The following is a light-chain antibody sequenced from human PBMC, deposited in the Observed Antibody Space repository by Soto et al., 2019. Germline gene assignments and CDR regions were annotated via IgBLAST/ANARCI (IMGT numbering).Light chain of an antibody. J-gene: IGKJ5*01. CDR3: QQRSNWPIT. V-gene: IGKV3-11*01. CDR2: DAS. CDR1: QSVSSY. Sequence: EIWLTQSPATLSWSPGERATLSWRASQSVSSYLAWYQQKPGQAPRLLIYDASNRATGIPARFSGSGSGTDFTLTISSLETEDFAVYYCQQRSNWPITFGHGTRLEI.